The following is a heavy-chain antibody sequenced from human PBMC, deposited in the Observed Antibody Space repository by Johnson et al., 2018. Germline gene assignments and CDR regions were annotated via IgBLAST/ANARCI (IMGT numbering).Heavy chain of an antibody. CDR3: VRDRNTHTPGGVFDV. V-gene: IGHV3-21*06. D-gene: IGHD2-8*02. J-gene: IGHJ3*01. CDR1: NFTFSLYS. Sequence: VQLVESGGGLVRPGGALRLSCAASNFTFSLYSMTWVRQAPGKGLEWVSSLGGSSHFIYYAASVRGRFTVSRDNAQNSLYLQMDRLRVHDTAIYYCVRDRNTHTPGGVFDVWGQGKMVTVSS. CDR2: LGGSSHFI.